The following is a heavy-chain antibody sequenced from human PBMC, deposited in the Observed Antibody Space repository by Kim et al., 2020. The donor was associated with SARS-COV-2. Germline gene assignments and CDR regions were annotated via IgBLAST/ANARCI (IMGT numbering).Heavy chain of an antibody. Sequence: SETLSLTCAVYGGSFSGYYWSWIRQPPGKGLEWIGEINHSGSTNYNPSLKSRVTISVDTSKNQFSLKLSSVTAADTAVYYCARPAVAGTRTAAEYFQHWGQGTLVTVSS. CDR3: ARPAVAGTRTAAEYFQH. CDR1: GGSFSGYY. CDR2: INHSGST. D-gene: IGHD6-19*01. J-gene: IGHJ1*01. V-gene: IGHV4-34*01.